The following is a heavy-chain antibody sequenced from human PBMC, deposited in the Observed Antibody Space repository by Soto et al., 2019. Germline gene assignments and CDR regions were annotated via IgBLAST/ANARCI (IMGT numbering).Heavy chain of an antibody. CDR2: INHSGST. D-gene: IGHD2-21*01. CDR3: ARGKFGFSYYYYYYLDV. V-gene: IGHV4-34*01. J-gene: IGHJ6*03. Sequence: QVQLHQWGAGLLKPSETLSLTCAVYDGSFSDYYWTWIRQSPGKGLEWIGEINHSGSTSYKSSLRRRVTTSIDTSKNKFSLKLTSVTASDTAVYYCARGKFGFSYYYYYYLDVWGKGTTGTVSS. CDR1: DGSFSDYY.